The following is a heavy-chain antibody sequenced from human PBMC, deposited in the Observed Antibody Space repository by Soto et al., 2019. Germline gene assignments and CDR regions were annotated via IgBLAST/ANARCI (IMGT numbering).Heavy chain of an antibody. V-gene: IGHV5-51*01. D-gene: IGHD4-17*01. CDR2: IYPGDSDT. CDR3: ARYPTLTDYFFHGMDV. J-gene: IGHJ6*02. Sequence: PGESLKISCKGSGYTFTNYWIVWVRQTPGKGLEWMGIIYPGDSDTRYSPSFQGQVTISAGRSISTAYLQWSSLKASDTGMYYCARYPTLTDYFFHGMDVWGQGTTVTVSS. CDR1: GYTFTNYW.